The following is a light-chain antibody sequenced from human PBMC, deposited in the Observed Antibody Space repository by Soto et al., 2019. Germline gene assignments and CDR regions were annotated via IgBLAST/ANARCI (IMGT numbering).Light chain of an antibody. CDR3: HQSGTAPLT. CDR1: QSVSSN. V-gene: IGKV3-15*01. Sequence: ELGMTQSPATLSVSPVERATLSFRASQSVSSNLAWYQQKPGQAPRLLIYGASTRDTGIPARFSGSGSGTDFTLTISRLEPEDFSVYYCHQSGTAPLTFGPGTKVDIK. CDR2: GAS. J-gene: IGKJ3*01.